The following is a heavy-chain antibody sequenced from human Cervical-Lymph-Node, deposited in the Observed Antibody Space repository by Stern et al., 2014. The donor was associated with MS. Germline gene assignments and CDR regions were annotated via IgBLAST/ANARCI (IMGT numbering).Heavy chain of an antibody. CDR3: ARGAQWIQLGVDY. Sequence: QVQLVQSGAEVKKPGASVKVSCKASGYTFSTYGISWVRQAPGQGFEYLGWINPNNGNTHYVQKLQGRVTMTTDTSTSTAYMELRNLRSDDTAVYYCARGAQWIQLGVDYWGQGTLVTVSS. V-gene: IGHV1-18*01. CDR2: INPNNGNT. J-gene: IGHJ4*02. D-gene: IGHD5-18*01. CDR1: GYTFSTYG.